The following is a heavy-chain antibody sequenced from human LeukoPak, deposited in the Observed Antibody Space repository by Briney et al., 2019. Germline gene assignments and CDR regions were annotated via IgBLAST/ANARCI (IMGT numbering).Heavy chain of an antibody. Sequence: ASVKVSCKASGYTFTGYYMHWVRQAPGQGLEWMGWINPNSGGTNYAQKFQGRVTMTRDTSISTAYMELSSLRSDDTAVYSCARDRGVTTDLDYWGQGTLVTVSS. J-gene: IGHJ4*02. V-gene: IGHV1-2*02. CDR2: INPNSGGT. CDR3: ARDRGVTTDLDY. D-gene: IGHD4-17*01. CDR1: GYTFTGYY.